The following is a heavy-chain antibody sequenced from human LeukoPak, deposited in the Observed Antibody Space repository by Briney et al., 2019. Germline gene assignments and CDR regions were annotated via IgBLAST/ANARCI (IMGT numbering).Heavy chain of an antibody. J-gene: IGHJ6*04. V-gene: IGHV1-18*01. D-gene: IGHD6-25*01. CDR3: ARDTYSSDWPKYSYYAMDL. CDR1: GYTFTSYG. CDR2: ISAYNDNT. Sequence: SVTVSCKASGYTFTSYGISWVRPAPGQGLEWMGWISAYNDNTNYAQKLQGRVTMTTDTPTSTAYMELSSLRSDDTAVYYCARDTYSSDWPKYSYYAMDLWGERPSASVSS.